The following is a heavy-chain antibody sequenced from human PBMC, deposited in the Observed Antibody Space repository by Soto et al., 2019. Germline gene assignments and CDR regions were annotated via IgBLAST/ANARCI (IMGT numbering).Heavy chain of an antibody. CDR3: ARDRRLYCSDTSCYSIVDY. D-gene: IGHD2-15*01. Sequence: ASVKVSCKASGYTFTSYGFSWVRQAPGQGLEWMGWISTYNGNTNYAQKFQGRVTMTTDTSTSTAYMEVRSLRSDDTAVYYCARDRRLYCSDTSCYSIVDYWGQGTLVTVSS. CDR2: ISTYNGNT. J-gene: IGHJ4*02. CDR1: GYTFTSYG. V-gene: IGHV1-18*01.